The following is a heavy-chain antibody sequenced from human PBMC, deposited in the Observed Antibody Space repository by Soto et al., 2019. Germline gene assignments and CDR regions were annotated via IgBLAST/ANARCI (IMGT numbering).Heavy chain of an antibody. Sequence: ASVKVSCKASGYTFTDHYMHWVRQAPGQGLEWMGWISPNDGGTNSALKFRGRVTMTRDTSISTVYMELSRLSSDDTAVYYCAMVGPGEYNFDYWGQGTLVTVSS. D-gene: IGHD4-17*01. CDR3: AMVGPGEYNFDY. V-gene: IGHV1-2*02. CDR2: ISPNDGGT. J-gene: IGHJ4*02. CDR1: GYTFTDHY.